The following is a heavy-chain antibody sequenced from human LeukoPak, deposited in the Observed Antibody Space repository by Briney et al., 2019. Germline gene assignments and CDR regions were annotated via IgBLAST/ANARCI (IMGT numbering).Heavy chain of an antibody. D-gene: IGHD3-3*01. J-gene: IGHJ3*02. CDR2: IRYDGSNK. CDR1: GLTFSSYG. V-gene: IGHV3-30*02. Sequence: GGSLRLSCAASGLTFSSYGMHWVRQAPGKGLEWEAFIRYDGSNKYYADSVKGRFTISRDNSKNTLYLQMNSLRAEDTAVYYCAKENIGTIFGVGNAFDIWGQGTMVTVSS. CDR3: AKENIGTIFGVGNAFDI.